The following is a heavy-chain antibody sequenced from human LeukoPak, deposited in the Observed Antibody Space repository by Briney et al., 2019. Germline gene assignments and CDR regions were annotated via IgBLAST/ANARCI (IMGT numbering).Heavy chain of an antibody. V-gene: IGHV3-7*03. Sequence: GGSLRLSCVASEFIFSDYWMSWVRQAPGKGLEWVANIKQGGREEKYVGSVKGRFAISRDDAKSTLYLQMDSLSGDDTAVYYGARENGGWFDSWGRETLVPSPQ. D-gene: IGHD3-10*01. CDR2: IKQGGREE. J-gene: IGHJ5*01. CDR1: EFIFSDYW. CDR3: ARENGGWFDS.